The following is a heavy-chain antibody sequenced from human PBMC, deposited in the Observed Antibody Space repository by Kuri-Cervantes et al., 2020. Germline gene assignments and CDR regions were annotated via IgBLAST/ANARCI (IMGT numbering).Heavy chain of an antibody. CDR3: TTDSSGYYYFDY. Sequence: GGSLRLSCAASGFTFSNAWMSWVRQAPGKGLEWVGRIKSKTDGGTTDYAALVKGRFTISRDDSKNTLYLQMNSLKTEDTAVYYCTTDSSGYYYFDYWGQGTLVTVSS. D-gene: IGHD3-22*01. CDR2: IKSKTDGGTT. V-gene: IGHV3-15*01. CDR1: GFTFSNAW. J-gene: IGHJ4*02.